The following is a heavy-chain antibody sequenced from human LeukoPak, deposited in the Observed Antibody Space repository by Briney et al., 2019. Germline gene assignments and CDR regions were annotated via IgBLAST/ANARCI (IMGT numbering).Heavy chain of an antibody. CDR1: VGSFSSYY. Sequence: SETLSLTCAVYVGSFSSYYLSWVRQPPGKGLEWMGEINHSGSTNYNPPLKSRVTISVETSKNTFSLKLSSVTAADRAVYYCASGRPLWFGEVARRCYFDYWGQGTLVTVSS. D-gene: IGHD3-10*01. CDR3: ASGRPLWFGEVARRCYFDY. V-gene: IGHV4-34*01. J-gene: IGHJ4*02. CDR2: INHSGST.